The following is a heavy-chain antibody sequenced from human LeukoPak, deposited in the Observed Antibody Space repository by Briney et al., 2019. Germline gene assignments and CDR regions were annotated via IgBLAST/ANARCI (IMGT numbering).Heavy chain of an antibody. Sequence: SETLSLTCTVSGGSISSYYWSWIRQPPGEGLEWIGYIYYSGSTNYNPSLKSRVTISVDTSKNQFSLKLSSVTAADTAVYYCARTTTVTTSVMYYFDYWGQGTLVTVST. D-gene: IGHD4-11*01. CDR1: GGSISSYY. CDR2: IYYSGST. CDR3: ARTTTVTTSVMYYFDY. V-gene: IGHV4-59*01. J-gene: IGHJ4*02.